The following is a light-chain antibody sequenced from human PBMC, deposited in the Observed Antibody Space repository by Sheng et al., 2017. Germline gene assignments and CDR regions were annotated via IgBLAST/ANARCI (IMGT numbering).Light chain of an antibody. CDR1: QSVSSSY. V-gene: IGKV3-20*01. CDR3: QHYGTSTVT. Sequence: EIVLTQSPDTLSLFPGDRATLSCRASQSVSSSYLAWYQQKPGQAPRLLIYGASSRATGIPDRFSGSGSGTDFTLTISALEPEDFAVYYCQHYGTSTVTFGGGTKVEIK. CDR2: GAS. J-gene: IGKJ4*01.